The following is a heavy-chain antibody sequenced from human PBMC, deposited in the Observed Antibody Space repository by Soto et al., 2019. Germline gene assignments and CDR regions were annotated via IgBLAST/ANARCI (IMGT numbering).Heavy chain of an antibody. Sequence: PSETLCLTCTVSGGSISSSSYYWGWIRQPPGKGLEWIGSIYYSGSTYYNPSLKSRVTISVDTSKNQFSLKLSSVTAADTAVYYCATLWFGESPYWGQGTLVTVS. CDR3: ATLWFGESPY. CDR1: GGSISSSSYY. V-gene: IGHV4-39*01. CDR2: IYYSGST. J-gene: IGHJ4*02. D-gene: IGHD3-10*01.